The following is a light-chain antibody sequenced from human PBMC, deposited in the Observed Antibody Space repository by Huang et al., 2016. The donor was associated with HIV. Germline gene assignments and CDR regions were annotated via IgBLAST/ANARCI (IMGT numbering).Light chain of an antibody. Sequence: EVVMTQSPVTLSVSPGESATLSCRASQSVNNKLAWFQQKPGQAPRLLIHDASIRATGIPDRFSGSGSGTEFTLTISSLQSEDFAVYYCQQYNNWPPWTFGQGTKVEIK. V-gene: IGKV3-15*01. J-gene: IGKJ1*01. CDR3: QQYNNWPPWT. CDR1: QSVNNK. CDR2: DAS.